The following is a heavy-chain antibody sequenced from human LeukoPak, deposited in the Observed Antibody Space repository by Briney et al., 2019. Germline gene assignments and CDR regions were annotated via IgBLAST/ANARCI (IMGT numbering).Heavy chain of an antibody. CDR1: GYTLTELS. J-gene: IGHJ4*02. CDR2: FDPEDGET. CDR3: ATGGLPDYYDSSGPDYFDY. V-gene: IGHV1-24*01. D-gene: IGHD3-22*01. Sequence: ASVKVSCKVSGYTLTELSMHWVRQAPGKGLEWMGGFDPEDGETIYAQKFQGRVTMTEDTSTDTAYMELSSLRSEDTAVYYCATGGLPDYYDSSGPDYFDYWGQGTLVTVSS.